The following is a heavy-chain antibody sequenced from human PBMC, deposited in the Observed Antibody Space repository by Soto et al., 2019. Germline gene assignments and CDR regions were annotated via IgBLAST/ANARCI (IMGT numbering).Heavy chain of an antibody. CDR3: VREAPCSNGVCQFDY. CDR1: GFTFSPYK. J-gene: IGHJ4*02. V-gene: IGHV3-48*03. D-gene: IGHD2-8*01. CDR2: ISSSGSTI. Sequence: QPGGSLRLSCAASGFTFSPYKMSWVRQAPGKGLEWISYISSSGSTIHYADSVKGRFSISRDDAKKSLFLQMNSLRAEDTAVYYCVREAPCSNGVCQFDYWGRGTLVTVSS.